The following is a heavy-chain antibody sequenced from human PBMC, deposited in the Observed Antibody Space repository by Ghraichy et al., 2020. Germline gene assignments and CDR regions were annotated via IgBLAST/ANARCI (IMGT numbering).Heavy chain of an antibody. CDR2: TYYRSKWYN. Sequence: SQTLSLTCAISGDSVSSNSAAWNWIRQSPSRGLEWLGRTYYRSKWYNDYAVSVKSRITINPDTSKNQFSLQLNSVTPEDTAVYYCARDYGDYSREPGLQFLDYWGQGTLVTVSS. V-gene: IGHV6-1*01. CDR1: GDSVSSNSAA. D-gene: IGHD4-17*01. CDR3: ARDYGDYSREPGLQFLDY. J-gene: IGHJ4*02.